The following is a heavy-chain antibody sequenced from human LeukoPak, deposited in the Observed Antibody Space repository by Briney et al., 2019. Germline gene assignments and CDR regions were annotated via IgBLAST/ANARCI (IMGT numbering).Heavy chain of an antibody. CDR1: GGSFSGYY. J-gene: IGHJ4*02. Sequence: PSETLSLTSAVYGGSFSGYYWSWIRQPPGKGLEWIGEINHSGSTNYNPSLESRVTISVDTSKNQFSLKLSSVTAADTAVYYCARRPRNSGSYDGPSGLDYWGQGTLVTVSS. CDR3: ARRPRNSGSYDGPSGLDY. D-gene: IGHD1-26*01. V-gene: IGHV4-34*01. CDR2: INHSGST.